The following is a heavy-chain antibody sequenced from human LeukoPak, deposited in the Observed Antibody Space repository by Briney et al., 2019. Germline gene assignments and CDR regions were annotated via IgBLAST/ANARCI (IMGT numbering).Heavy chain of an antibody. CDR1: GFTFSSYG. D-gene: IGHD3-10*01. Sequence: GGSQRLSCAASGFTFSSYGMHWVRQAPGKGLEWVAVIWYDGSNKYYADSVKGRFTISRDNSKNTLYLQMNSLRAEDTAVYYCARDSMAYYYGSGSYYNWFDPWGQGALFTGSS. V-gene: IGHV3-33*08. J-gene: IGHJ5*02. CDR3: ARDSMAYYYGSGSYYNWFDP. CDR2: IWYDGSNK.